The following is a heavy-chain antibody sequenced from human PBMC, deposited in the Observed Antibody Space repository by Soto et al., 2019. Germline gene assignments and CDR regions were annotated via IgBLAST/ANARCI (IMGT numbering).Heavy chain of an antibody. J-gene: IGHJ5*01. Sequence: PGGSLRLSCAASGFTFDDYTMHWVRQAPGKGLEWVSLISWDGGSTYYADSVKGRFTISRDNSKNSLYLQMNSLRTEDTALYYCAIVGAIFGVVNWYNWFAFWGRGSLVTVSS. D-gene: IGHD3-3*01. CDR1: GFTFDDYT. CDR3: AIVGAIFGVVNWYNWFAF. CDR2: ISWDGGST. V-gene: IGHV3-43*01.